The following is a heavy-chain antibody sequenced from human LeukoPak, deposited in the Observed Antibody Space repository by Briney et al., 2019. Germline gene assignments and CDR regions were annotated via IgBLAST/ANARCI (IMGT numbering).Heavy chain of an antibody. J-gene: IGHJ4*02. CDR3: ARVSGYDWESFYDY. D-gene: IGHD5-12*01. V-gene: IGHV4-34*01. Sequence: SSETLSLTRAVYGESFSGHFWSWIRQPPGKGLEWIGEINHSGHTNYNPSLKSRVTISVDTSKNQFSLKLSSVTAADTAVYYCARVSGYDWESFYDYWGQGTLVTVSS. CDR2: INHSGHT. CDR1: GESFSGHF.